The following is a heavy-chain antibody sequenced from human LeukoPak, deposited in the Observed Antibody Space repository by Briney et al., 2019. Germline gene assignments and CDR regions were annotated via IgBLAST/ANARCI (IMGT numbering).Heavy chain of an antibody. CDR2: FDPEDGET. J-gene: IGHJ4*02. Sequence: ASVKVSCKVSGYTLTELSMHWVRHAPGKGLERMGGFDPEDGETIYAQKFQGRVTMTEDTSTDTAYMELSSLRSEDTAVYYCATPYYYDSGGYPYFDYWVQGTLVTVSS. CDR1: GYTLTELS. D-gene: IGHD3-22*01. CDR3: ATPYYYDSGGYPYFDY. V-gene: IGHV1-24*01.